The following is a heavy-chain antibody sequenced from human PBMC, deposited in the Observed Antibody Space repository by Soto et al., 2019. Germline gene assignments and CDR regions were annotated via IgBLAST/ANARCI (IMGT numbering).Heavy chain of an antibody. J-gene: IGHJ6*03. CDR1: GFSFISYS. CDR3: LRDCGCYFRSGYMDV. V-gene: IGHV3-21*01. Sequence: EVHLVESGGGLVKPGGSLRLSCAASGFSFISYSMNWVRQAPGKGLEWVSSINEDSSYIYFAHSLRGRFTISRDNSKDSLNLQMNSLRAEDSAVYYCLRDCGCYFRSGYMDVWGDGDTVTVSS. D-gene: IGHD3-10*02. CDR2: INEDSSYI.